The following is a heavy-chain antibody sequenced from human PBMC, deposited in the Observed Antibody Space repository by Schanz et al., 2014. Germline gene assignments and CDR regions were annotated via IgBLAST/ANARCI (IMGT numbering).Heavy chain of an antibody. J-gene: IGHJ4*02. CDR2: IWSDGTNE. D-gene: IGHD1-26*01. V-gene: IGHV3-33*01. CDR1: GFIFRSFG. CDR3: ARDHTTESYYSAGPPIDY. Sequence: QVQLVESGGGVVQPGKSLRLSCATSGFIFRSFGIHWVRQAPGKGLEWVAVIWSDGTNEYYADSVKGRFTISGDSSKYTLYLQMNSLRAEDTAVYYCARDHTTESYYSAGPPIDYWGQGTLLTVSS.